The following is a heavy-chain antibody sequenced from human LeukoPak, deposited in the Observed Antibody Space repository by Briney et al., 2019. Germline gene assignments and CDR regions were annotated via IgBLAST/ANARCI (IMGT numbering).Heavy chain of an antibody. V-gene: IGHV3-15*01. CDR2: IKSKTDGGTT. CDR3: TTEGHDFWSGYRFDY. CDR1: GFTFSNAW. D-gene: IGHD3-3*01. J-gene: IGHJ4*02. Sequence: GGSLRLSCAASGFTFSNAWMSWVRQAPGKGLEWVGRIKSKTDGGTTDYAAPVKGRFTISRDDSKNTLYLQMNSLKTEDTAVYYCTTEGHDFWSGYRFDYWGQGTLVTVSS.